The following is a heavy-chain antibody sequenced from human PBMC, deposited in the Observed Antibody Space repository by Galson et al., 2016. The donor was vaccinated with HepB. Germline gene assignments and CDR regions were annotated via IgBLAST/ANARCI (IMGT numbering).Heavy chain of an antibody. J-gene: IGHJ4*02. D-gene: IGHD6-13*01. CDR1: GDSINIARYF. V-gene: IGHV4-39*02. CDR3: VRDEYNISWYKY. CDR2: IANSGST. Sequence: SETLSLTCSVSGDSINIARYFWGWIRQSPTRGLEWIGTIANSGSTYYNPSLRSRVSISVDTSRNQFSLKLNSVTAADTALYYCVRDEYNISWYKYWGQGTLVTVS.